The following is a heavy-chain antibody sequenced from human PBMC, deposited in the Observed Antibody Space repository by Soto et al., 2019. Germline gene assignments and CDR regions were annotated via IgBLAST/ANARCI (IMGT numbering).Heavy chain of an antibody. V-gene: IGHV3-48*03. Sequence: GGSLRLSCAASGFTFSSYEMNWVRQAPGKGLEWVSYISSSGSTIYYADSVKGRFTISRDNAKNSLYLQMNSLRAEDTAVYYCASSQIAAKIDYWGQGTLVTVSS. D-gene: IGHD2-15*01. CDR2: ISSSGSTI. CDR3: ASSQIAAKIDY. CDR1: GFTFSSYE. J-gene: IGHJ4*02.